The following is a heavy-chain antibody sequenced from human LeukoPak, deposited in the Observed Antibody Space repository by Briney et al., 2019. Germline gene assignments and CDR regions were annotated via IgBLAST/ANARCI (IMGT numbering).Heavy chain of an antibody. D-gene: IGHD1-7*01. CDR1: GFTFSSYW. J-gene: IGHJ6*02. CDR2: TVSEIDGGTT. V-gene: IGHV3-15*04. CDR3: TTDEDWNYARKDV. Sequence: GGSLRLSCAASGFTFSSYWMNWARQVPGKGLEWVGQTVSEIDGGTTDYAAPVKGRFTISRDDSKSTLYLQMNSLKIEDTAVYYCTTDEDWNYARKDVWGQGATVIVPS.